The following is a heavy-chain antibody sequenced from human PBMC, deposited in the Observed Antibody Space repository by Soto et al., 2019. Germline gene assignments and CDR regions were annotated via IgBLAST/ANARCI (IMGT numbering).Heavy chain of an antibody. D-gene: IGHD2-15*01. V-gene: IGHV1-3*01. Sequence: QVQLVQSGAEVKKPGASVKVSCKASGYTFTSYAMHWVRQAPGQRLEWMGWINAGNGNTKYSQKFQGRVTITRDTTARTXXMELSSLRSADTAVYYCAGEYCSGGSCPLYYGMDVWGQGTTVTVSS. CDR2: INAGNGNT. CDR3: AGEYCSGGSCPLYYGMDV. J-gene: IGHJ6*02. CDR1: GYTFTSYA.